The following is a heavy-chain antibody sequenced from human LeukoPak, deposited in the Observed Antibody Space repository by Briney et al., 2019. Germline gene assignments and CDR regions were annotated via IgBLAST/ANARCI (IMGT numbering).Heavy chain of an antibody. J-gene: IGHJ4*02. Sequence: AGGSLRLSCAASGFTFSSYWMSWVRQAPGKGLEWVANIKQDGSEKYYVDSVKGRFTISRDNAKNSLYLQMNSLRAEDTAVYYCARVRGGILTGYLDYWGQGTLVTVSS. CDR2: IKQDGSEK. V-gene: IGHV3-7*01. CDR1: GFTFSSYW. D-gene: IGHD3-9*01. CDR3: ARVRGGILTGYLDY.